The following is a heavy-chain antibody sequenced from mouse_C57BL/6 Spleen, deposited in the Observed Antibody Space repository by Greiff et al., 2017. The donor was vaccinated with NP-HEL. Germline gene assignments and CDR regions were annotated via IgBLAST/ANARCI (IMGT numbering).Heavy chain of an antibody. V-gene: IGHV1-59*01. CDR3: ARSTEGFAY. CDR1: GYTFTSYW. CDR2: IDPSDSYT. J-gene: IGHJ3*01. Sequence: QVQLKQPGAELVRPGTSVKLSCKASGYTFTSYWMHWVKQRPVQGLEWIGVIDPSDSYTNYNQKFKGKATLTVDTSSSTAYMQLSSLTSEDSAVYYCARSTEGFAYWGQGTLVTVSA.